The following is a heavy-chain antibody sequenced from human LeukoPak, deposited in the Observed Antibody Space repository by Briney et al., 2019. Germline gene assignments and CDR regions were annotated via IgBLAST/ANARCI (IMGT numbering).Heavy chain of an antibody. CDR2: ISAYNGNT. Sequence: ASVEVSCKASAYTFSNYGFNWVRQAPGRGLEWMGWISAYNGNTKYAQKLQGRFTMSTDTSTSTAYMELRSLTSDDTAVYYCARDLDGSGSYYTDYWGQGTLVTVSS. J-gene: IGHJ4*02. D-gene: IGHD3-10*01. CDR3: ARDLDGSGSYYTDY. CDR1: AYTFSNYG. V-gene: IGHV1-18*01.